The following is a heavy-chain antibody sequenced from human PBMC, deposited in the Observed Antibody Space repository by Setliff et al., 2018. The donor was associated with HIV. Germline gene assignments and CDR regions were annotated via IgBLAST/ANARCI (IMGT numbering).Heavy chain of an antibody. CDR3: ARWEAAQKAFDI. CDR2: GHYSGNT. V-gene: IGHV4-59*08. Sequence: PSETLSLTCTVSGVSITSYYWNWIRQPPGKGLEWIGYGHYSGNTKQNPSLRSRVTISVDTSKNQLSLTLYSVSAADTAVYYCARWEAAQKAFDIWGRGTMVTVS. D-gene: IGHD1-26*01. CDR1: GVSITSYY. J-gene: IGHJ3*02.